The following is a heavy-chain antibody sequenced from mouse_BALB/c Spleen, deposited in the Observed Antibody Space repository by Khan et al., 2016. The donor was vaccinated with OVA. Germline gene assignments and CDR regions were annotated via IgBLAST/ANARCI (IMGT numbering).Heavy chain of an antibody. D-gene: IGHD1-1*01. CDR2: LSPGNGYI. V-gene: IGHV1S53*03. Sequence: QVQLQQPDTELVKPGASVKISCKASGYTFTDHAIHWVKQRPEQGLEWIGYLSPGNGYIKYNEKFKGKATLTADISSSTAYMQLNSLTSEDSAVYFCNYVGYWGQGTTLTVSS. CDR3: NYVGY. CDR1: GYTFTDHA. J-gene: IGHJ2*01.